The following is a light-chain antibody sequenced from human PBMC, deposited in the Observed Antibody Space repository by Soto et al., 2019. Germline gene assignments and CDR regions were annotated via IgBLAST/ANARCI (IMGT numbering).Light chain of an antibody. CDR2: EVS. CDR1: SSDVGNYNL. V-gene: IGLV2-23*02. CDR3: CSYAAGNTYV. J-gene: IGLJ1*01. Sequence: QSALTQPASVSGSPGQSITISCTGTSSDVGNYNLVSWYQQHPGKAPKLMIYEVSKWPSGVSNRFSGSKSGNTASLTISGLQAEDEADYYWCSYAAGNTYVFGPGTKLTVL.